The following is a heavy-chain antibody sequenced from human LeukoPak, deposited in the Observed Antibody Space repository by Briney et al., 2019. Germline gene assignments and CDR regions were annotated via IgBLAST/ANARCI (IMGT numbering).Heavy chain of an antibody. J-gene: IGHJ4*02. CDR2: IYYSGST. CDR3: ARGVVVVIGLDY. D-gene: IGHD3-22*01. Sequence: SETLSLTCTVSGGSISSSSYYWGWIRQPPGKGLEWIGSIYYSGSTYYNPSLKSRVTVSVDTSKNQFSLKLSSVTAADTAVYYCARGVVVVIGLDYWGQGTLVTVSS. CDR1: GGSISSSSYY. V-gene: IGHV4-39*01.